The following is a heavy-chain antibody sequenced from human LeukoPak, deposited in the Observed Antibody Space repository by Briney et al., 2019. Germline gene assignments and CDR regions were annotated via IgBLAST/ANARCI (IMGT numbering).Heavy chain of an antibody. V-gene: IGHV3-74*03. Sequence: GGSLRPSCAASGFTFSNHYMHWVRQAPGKGLVWVSRINSDGSSTTYADSVKGRFTISRDNAKNTLYLQMNSLRAEDTAVYYCAREVLWDAFDIWGQGTMVTVSS. CDR3: AREVLWDAFDI. CDR2: INSDGSST. CDR1: GFTFSNHY. J-gene: IGHJ3*02. D-gene: IGHD3-16*01.